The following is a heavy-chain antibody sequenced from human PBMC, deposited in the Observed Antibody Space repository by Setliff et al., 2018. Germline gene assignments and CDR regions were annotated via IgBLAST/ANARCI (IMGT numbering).Heavy chain of an antibody. J-gene: IGHJ3*02. CDR1: GGTFSSSA. V-gene: IGHV1-69*13. CDR2: IIPIFGTA. CDR3: ARVALVVVIRNAFDI. Sequence: ASVKVSCKASGGTFSSSAISWVRQAPGQGLEWMGGIIPIFGTANYAQKFQGRVTITADESTSTAYMELSSLRSEDTAVYYCARVALVVVIRNAFDIWGQGTMVTVSS. D-gene: IGHD2-21*01.